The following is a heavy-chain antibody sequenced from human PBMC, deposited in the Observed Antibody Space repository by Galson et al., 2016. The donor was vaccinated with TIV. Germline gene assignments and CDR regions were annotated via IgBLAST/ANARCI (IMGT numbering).Heavy chain of an antibody. Sequence: PALVKPTQTLTLTCTFSGFSLNTRGVGVGWIRQPPGKALEWLALIYWDDDKRYSPSLKNRLTITKDTSKNQLVLTMTNMDPVDTATYYCAHANLQWLIQAFDFWGQGTLVTVSS. CDR2: IYWDDDK. V-gene: IGHV2-5*02. CDR1: GFSLNTRGVG. D-gene: IGHD6-19*01. J-gene: IGHJ4*02. CDR3: AHANLQWLIQAFDF.